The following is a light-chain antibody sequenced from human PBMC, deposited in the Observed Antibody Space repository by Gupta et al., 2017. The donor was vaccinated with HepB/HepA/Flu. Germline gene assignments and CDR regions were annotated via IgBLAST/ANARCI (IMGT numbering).Light chain of an antibody. CDR2: KDR. V-gene: IGLV3-25*03. J-gene: IGLJ3*02. Sequence: SYELTQPLSVSVSPGQTARITCSGDALPKQYAYWYQQRPGQAPILVIFKDRERPSGIPERFSGSSSGTRVTLTISGVQAEDEADYYCQSSDSSGNYVVFGGGTRLTV. CDR3: QSSDSSGNYVV. CDR1: ALPKQY.